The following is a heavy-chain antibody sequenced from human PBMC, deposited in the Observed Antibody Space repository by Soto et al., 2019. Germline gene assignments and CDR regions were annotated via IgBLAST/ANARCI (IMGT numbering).Heavy chain of an antibody. J-gene: IGHJ4*02. CDR2: ITRSSSYI. CDR3: ARDDGFLVLDY. CDR1: GFAFNTYS. Sequence: EVQLVESGGGPVKPGGSLRLSCAASGFAFNTYSMNWVRQAPGKGLEWVAFITRSSSYIYYADSVRGRFTLSRDNAKNSLYLQMNSLRAEDTAIYYCARDDGFLVLDYWGQGTLDTVSS. V-gene: IGHV3-21*06. D-gene: IGHD2-8*01.